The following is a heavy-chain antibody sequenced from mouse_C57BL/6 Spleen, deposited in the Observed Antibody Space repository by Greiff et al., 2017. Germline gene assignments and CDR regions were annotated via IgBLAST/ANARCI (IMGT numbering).Heavy chain of an antibody. J-gene: IGHJ4*01. CDR1: GYTFPSYG. CDR3: ARKRCDGAMDY. Sequence: QVQLQQPGAELVRPGSSVRLSCKASGYTFPSYGIRWVKQSPVQGLEWIGKIDPSGGDPSYNQKFKGKATLTVDKSSSTAYMQLRSRTSEDSAVYYCARKRCDGAMDYWGQGTTVTVSS. D-gene: IGHD1-2*01. CDR2: IDPSGGDP. V-gene: IGHV1-52*01.